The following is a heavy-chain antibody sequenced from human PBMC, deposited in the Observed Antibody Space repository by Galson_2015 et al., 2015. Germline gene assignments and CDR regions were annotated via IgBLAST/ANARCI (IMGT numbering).Heavy chain of an antibody. Sequence: SLRLSCAASGFTFSSYGMHWVRQAPGKGLEWVAVISYNGSNKYYADSVKGRFTISRDNSKNTLYLQMNSLRAEDTAVYYCARDKEDIVVVPAALFDYWGQGTLVTVSS. CDR1: GFTFSSYG. D-gene: IGHD2-2*01. CDR2: ISYNGSNK. V-gene: IGHV3-30*03. CDR3: ARDKEDIVVVPAALFDY. J-gene: IGHJ4*02.